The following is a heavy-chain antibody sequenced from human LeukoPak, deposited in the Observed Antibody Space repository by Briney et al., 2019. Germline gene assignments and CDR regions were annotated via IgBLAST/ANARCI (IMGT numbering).Heavy chain of an antibody. CDR3: ARHRYSSSWYNYYYMDV. D-gene: IGHD6-13*01. CDR1: GGSISSSSYY. CDR2: IYYSGST. V-gene: IGHV4-39*01. Sequence: SETLSLTCTVSGGSISSSSYYWGWIRQPPGKGLEWLGSIYYSGSTYYNPSLKSRVTLSVDSSNKLFSLKLSSVTAAAAAVYYCARHRYSSSWYNYYYMDVWGKGTTVTVSS. J-gene: IGHJ6*03.